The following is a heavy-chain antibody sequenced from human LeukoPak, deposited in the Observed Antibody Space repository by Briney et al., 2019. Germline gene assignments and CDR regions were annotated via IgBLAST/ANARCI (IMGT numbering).Heavy chain of an antibody. CDR1: GGNISSGGYY. Sequence: SETLSLTCTVSGGNISSGGYYWSWIRQHPGKGLEWIGYISYNGNTYYNPSLKTRLTISVDTSQNQFSLKLSSVTAADTAVYYCARHSPPPSQGLFHFDCWGQGTLVTVSS. V-gene: IGHV4-31*03. D-gene: IGHD5-18*01. CDR3: ARHSPPPSQGLFHFDC. CDR2: ISYNGNT. J-gene: IGHJ4*02.